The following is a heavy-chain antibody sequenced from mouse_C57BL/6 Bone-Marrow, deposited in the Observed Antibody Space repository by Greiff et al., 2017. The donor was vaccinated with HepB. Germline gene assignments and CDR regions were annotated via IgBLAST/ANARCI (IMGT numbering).Heavy chain of an antibody. CDR2: ISDGGSHT. J-gene: IGHJ3*01. Sequence: EVKLVESGGGLVKPGGSLKLSCAASGFTFSSYAMSWVRQTPEKRLEWVATISDGGSHTYYPDNVKGRFTISRDNAKNNLYLQMSHLKSEDTAMYYCARVGLRGFAYWGQGTLVTVSA. CDR1: GFTFSSYA. CDR3: ARVGLRGFAY. V-gene: IGHV5-4*03. D-gene: IGHD2-4*01.